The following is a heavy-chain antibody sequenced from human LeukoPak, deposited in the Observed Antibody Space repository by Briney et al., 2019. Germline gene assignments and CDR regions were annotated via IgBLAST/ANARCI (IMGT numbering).Heavy chain of an antibody. CDR2: IRPKANSDTT. CDR3: ARCRPYAGIDL. J-gene: IGHJ4*02. CDR1: GFIFSDHY. D-gene: IGHD3-10*01. Sequence: GGSLRLSCAASGFIFSDHYMDWIRQAPGKGLEWLACIRPKANSDTTEYAASVKGRFAISRDDSTNSLYLLMFSLQTEDTAVYYCARCRPYAGIDLWGLGTLVTVSS. V-gene: IGHV3-72*01.